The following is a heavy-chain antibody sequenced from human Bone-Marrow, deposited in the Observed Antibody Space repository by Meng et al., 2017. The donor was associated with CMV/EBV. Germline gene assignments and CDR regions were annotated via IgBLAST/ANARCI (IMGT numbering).Heavy chain of an antibody. CDR1: GFTFSSYA. Sequence: GESLKISCAASGFTFSSYAMHWVRQAPGKGLEWVAVISYDGSNKYYADSVKGRFTISRDNSKNTLYLQMNSLRAEETAVYYCARGYVRFDYWGQGTLVTVSS. V-gene: IGHV3-30*04. D-gene: IGHD1-14*01. J-gene: IGHJ4*02. CDR3: ARGYVRFDY. CDR2: ISYDGSNK.